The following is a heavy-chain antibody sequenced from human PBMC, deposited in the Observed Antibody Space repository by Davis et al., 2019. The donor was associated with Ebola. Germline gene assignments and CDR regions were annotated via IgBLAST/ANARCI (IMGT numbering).Heavy chain of an antibody. J-gene: IGHJ1*01. D-gene: IGHD5-18*01. V-gene: IGHV3-21*01. Sequence: PGGSLRLSCAASGFTFSSYSMNWVRQAPGKGLEWVSSISSSSSYIYYADSVKGRFTISRDNAKNSLYLQMNSLRAEDTAVYYCAKDGAEVNTAMVISEYFQDWGQGTLVTVSS. CDR2: ISSSSSYI. CDR1: GFTFSSYS. CDR3: AKDGAEVNTAMVISEYFQD.